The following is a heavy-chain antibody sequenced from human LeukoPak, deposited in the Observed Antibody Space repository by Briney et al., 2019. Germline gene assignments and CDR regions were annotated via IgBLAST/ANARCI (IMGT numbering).Heavy chain of an antibody. J-gene: IGHJ5*02. CDR3: ARDRVVVAATLRFDP. D-gene: IGHD2-15*01. CDR2: ISAYNGNT. CDR1: GYTFTSYG. Sequence: ASVKVSCKASGYTFTSYGISWVRQAPGQGLEWMGWISAYNGNTNYAQKLQGRVTMTTDTSTSTAYMELRSLRSDDTAVYYCARDRVVVAATLRFDPWGQGTLVTVSS. V-gene: IGHV1-18*01.